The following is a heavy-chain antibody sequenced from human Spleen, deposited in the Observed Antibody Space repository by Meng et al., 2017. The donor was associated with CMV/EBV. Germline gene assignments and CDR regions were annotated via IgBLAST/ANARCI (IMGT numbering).Heavy chain of an antibody. D-gene: IGHD2-2*01. CDR1: GFTFKTFT. Sequence: GESLKISCAASGFTFKTFTMSWVRQAPGRGLEWVSSINPDSDYIQSADSLKGRFTISRDNAKNSLYLQMNSLRAEDTAVYYCAGGSIVVVPAAISYYGMDVWGQGTTVTVSS. CDR2: INPDSDYI. J-gene: IGHJ6*02. V-gene: IGHV3-21*01. CDR3: AGGSIVVVPAAISYYGMDV.